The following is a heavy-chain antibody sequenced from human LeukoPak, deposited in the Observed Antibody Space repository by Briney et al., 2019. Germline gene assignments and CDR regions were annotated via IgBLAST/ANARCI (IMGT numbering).Heavy chain of an antibody. Sequence: PSETLSLTCTVSGGSISSYYWSWIRQPPGKGLEWIGYIYYSGSTNYNPSLKSRVTMSVDTSKNQFSLKLSSVTAADTAVYYCASGATYCSSTSCPPDYWGQGTLVTVSS. CDR2: IYYSGST. V-gene: IGHV4-59*12. CDR1: GGSISSYY. J-gene: IGHJ4*02. CDR3: ASGATYCSSTSCPPDY. D-gene: IGHD2-2*01.